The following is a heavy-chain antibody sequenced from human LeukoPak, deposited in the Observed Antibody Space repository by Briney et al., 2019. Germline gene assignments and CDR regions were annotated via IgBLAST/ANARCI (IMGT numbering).Heavy chain of an antibody. J-gene: IGHJ6*02. V-gene: IGHV3-48*04. CDR1: GDSISTYY. CDR2: TSSSSSTI. CDR3: ARLRYYGMDV. Sequence: ETLSLTCTVSGDSISTYYWSWVRQAPGKGLEWVSYTSSSSSTIYYADSVKSRFTISRDNAKNSLYLQMNSLRAEDTAVYYCARLRYYGMDVWGQGTTVTVSS.